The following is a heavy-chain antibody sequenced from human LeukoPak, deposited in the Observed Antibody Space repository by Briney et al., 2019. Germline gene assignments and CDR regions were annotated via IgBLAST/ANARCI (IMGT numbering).Heavy chain of an antibody. CDR2: ISGSGGST. J-gene: IGHJ4*02. CDR1: GFTFSSSA. D-gene: IGHD1-26*01. V-gene: IGHV3-23*01. CDR3: AKAARWSYYPLY. Sequence: PGGSLRLSCAASGFTFSSSAMSWVRQAPGKGLEWASAISGSGGSTYYADSVKGRFTISRDNSKNTLYLQMNSLRAEDTAVYYCAKAARWSYYPLYWGQGTLVTVSS.